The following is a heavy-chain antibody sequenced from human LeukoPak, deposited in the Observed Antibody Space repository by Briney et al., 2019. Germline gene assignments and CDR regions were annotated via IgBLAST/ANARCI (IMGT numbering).Heavy chain of an antibody. J-gene: IGHJ2*01. CDR1: GFTFSSYS. CDR2: ISSSSSYI. V-gene: IGHV3-21*04. CDR3: AKSHYYGDWYFDL. Sequence: PGGSLRLSCAASGFTFSSYSMNWVRQAPGKGLEWVSSISSSSSYIYYADSVKGRFTISRDNAKNSLYLQMNSLRAEDTAVYYCAKSHYYGDWYFDLWGRGTLVTVS. D-gene: IGHD3-10*01.